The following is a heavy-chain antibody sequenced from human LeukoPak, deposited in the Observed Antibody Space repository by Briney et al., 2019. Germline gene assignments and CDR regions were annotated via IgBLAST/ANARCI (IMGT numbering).Heavy chain of an antibody. Sequence: GASVKVSCKASGYTFTGYYMHWVRQAPGEGLEWVGWINPNSGGTNYAQKFQGRVTMTRDTSISTAYVELSRLRSDDTAVYYCARGNWNDRLYFDYWGQGTLVTVSS. D-gene: IGHD1-20*01. CDR3: ARGNWNDRLYFDY. V-gene: IGHV1-2*02. J-gene: IGHJ4*02. CDR2: INPNSGGT. CDR1: GYTFTGYY.